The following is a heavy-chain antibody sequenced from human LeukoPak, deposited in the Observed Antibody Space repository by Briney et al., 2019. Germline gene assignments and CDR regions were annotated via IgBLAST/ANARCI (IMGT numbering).Heavy chain of an antibody. J-gene: IGHJ4*02. Sequence: GGSLRLSCAASGFTFSSYWMSWVRQAPGKGLEWVANIKQDGSEKYYVDSVKGRFTISRDNAKNSLYLQMNSLRAEDTAVYYCAGAIRNYYDSSGPEDYWGQGTLVTVSS. CDR2: IKQDGSEK. D-gene: IGHD3-22*01. V-gene: IGHV3-7*01. CDR3: AGAIRNYYDSSGPEDY. CDR1: GFTFSSYW.